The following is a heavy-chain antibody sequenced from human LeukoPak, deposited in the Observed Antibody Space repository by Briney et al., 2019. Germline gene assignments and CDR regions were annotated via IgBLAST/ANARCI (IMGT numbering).Heavy chain of an antibody. Sequence: VASVKVSCTASGYTFTSYGISWVRQAPRQGLEWMGWISAYNGNTNYAQKLQGRVTMTTDTSTSTAYMELRSLRSDDTAVYYCARDNPNYYGSGSYDYWGQGTLVTVSS. CDR2: ISAYNGNT. CDR1: GYTFTSYG. J-gene: IGHJ4*02. CDR3: ARDNPNYYGSGSYDY. V-gene: IGHV1-18*01. D-gene: IGHD3-10*01.